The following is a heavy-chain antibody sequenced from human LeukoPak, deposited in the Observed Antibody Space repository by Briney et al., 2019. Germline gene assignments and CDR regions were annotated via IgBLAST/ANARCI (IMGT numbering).Heavy chain of an antibody. D-gene: IGHD2-2*01. CDR1: GFTFSSYG. CDR2: IWYDGGNK. CDR3: ARETCSSTSCYDQLYYYYGMDV. V-gene: IGHV3-33*01. Sequence: PGGSLRLSCAASGFTFSSYGMHWVRQAPGKGLEWVAVIWYDGGNKYYADSVKGRFTISRDNSKNTLYLQMNSLRAEDTAVYYCARETCSSTSCYDQLYYYYGMDVWGQGTTVTVSS. J-gene: IGHJ6*02.